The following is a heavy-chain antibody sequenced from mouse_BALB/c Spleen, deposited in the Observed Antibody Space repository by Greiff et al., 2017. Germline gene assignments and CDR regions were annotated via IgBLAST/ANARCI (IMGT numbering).Heavy chain of an antibody. Sequence: EVQVVESGGGLVKPGGSLKLSCAASGFAFSSYDMSWVRQTPEKRLEWVAYISSGSSTIYYADTVKGRFTISRDNPKNTLFLQMTSLRSEDTAMYYCARDYYGTSGYWGQGTTLTVSS. D-gene: IGHD1-1*01. CDR2: ISSGSSTI. J-gene: IGHJ2*01. V-gene: IGHV5-12-1*01. CDR1: GFAFSSYD. CDR3: ARDYYGTSGY.